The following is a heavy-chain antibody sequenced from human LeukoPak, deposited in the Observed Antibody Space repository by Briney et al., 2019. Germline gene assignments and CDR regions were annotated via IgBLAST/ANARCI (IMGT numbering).Heavy chain of an antibody. CDR2: ISGSGGTT. Sequence: GGSLRLSCAASGFTFPSYAMTWVRQAPGKGLEWVAAISGSGGTTYYADSVKGRFTISRDNSKNTLYLQMNSLRAEDTAVYYCAKDLDQWLPHLHDYWGQGTLVTVSS. V-gene: IGHV3-23*01. D-gene: IGHD6-19*01. J-gene: IGHJ4*02. CDR3: AKDLDQWLPHLHDY. CDR1: GFTFPSYA.